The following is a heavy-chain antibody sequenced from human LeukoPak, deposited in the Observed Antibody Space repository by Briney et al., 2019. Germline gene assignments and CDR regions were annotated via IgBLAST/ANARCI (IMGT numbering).Heavy chain of an antibody. J-gene: IGHJ3*02. D-gene: IGHD3-22*01. CDR1: GGSVSSGGYY. CDR2: IYYSGST. V-gene: IGHV4-31*03. Sequence: PSETLSLTCTVSGGSVSSGGYYWSWIRQHPGKGLEWLGFIYYSGSTYYNPSLKSRVTISVGTSKHQFSLKLSSVTAADTAVYYCARQIRGYDSSGYYYADAFDIWGQGTMVTVSS. CDR3: ARQIRGYDSSGYYYADAFDI.